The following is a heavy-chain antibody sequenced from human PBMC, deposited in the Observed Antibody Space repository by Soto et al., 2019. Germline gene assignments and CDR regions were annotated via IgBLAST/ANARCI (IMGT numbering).Heavy chain of an antibody. Sequence: SETLSLTCTVSGGSVSSRFYYYNWIRQPAGKGLEWTGHIYDTVTTNYNPSLKSRVMISVDTSKKQFSLRLSSVTAADTAVYYCVRDGTKTLRDWFDPWGQGISVTVSS. J-gene: IGHJ5*02. V-gene: IGHV4-61*10. D-gene: IGHD1-1*01. CDR3: VRDGTKTLRDWFDP. CDR2: IYDTVTT. CDR1: GGSVSSRFYY.